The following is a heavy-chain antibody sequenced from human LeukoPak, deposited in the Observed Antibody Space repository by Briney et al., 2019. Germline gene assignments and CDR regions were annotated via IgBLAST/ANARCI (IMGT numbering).Heavy chain of an antibody. CDR3: ARGLYYDSSGFPGNY. CDR1: GFTLRSYS. Sequence: GGSLRLSCAASGFTLRSYSMSWVRQAPGKGLEWVSSISSSSSYIYYADSVKGRFTISRDNAKNSLYLQMNSLRAEDTAVYYCARGLYYDSSGFPGNYWGQGTLVTVSS. J-gene: IGHJ4*02. CDR2: ISSSSSYI. D-gene: IGHD3-22*01. V-gene: IGHV3-21*01.